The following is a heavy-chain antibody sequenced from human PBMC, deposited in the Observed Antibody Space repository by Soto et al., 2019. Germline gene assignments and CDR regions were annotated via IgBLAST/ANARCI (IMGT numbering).Heavy chain of an antibody. CDR2: TYYRGRT. Sequence: SETLSITCPVSGASLNRSIYYWGWLRHPPGKGLEWIGSTYYRGRTYYNLSLKSRVTISVDTSKNQFSLKLSTVTAADTAVYYCATALAGYYNCMDVWGQGTTVTVSS. CDR3: ATALAGYYNCMDV. V-gene: IGHV4-39*01. CDR1: GASLNRSIYY. J-gene: IGHJ6*02.